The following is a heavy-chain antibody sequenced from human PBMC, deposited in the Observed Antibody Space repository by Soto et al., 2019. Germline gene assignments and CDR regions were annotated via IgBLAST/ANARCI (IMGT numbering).Heavy chain of an antibody. CDR1: GFTFSRFA. D-gene: IGHD1-1*01. V-gene: IGHV3-23*01. J-gene: IGHJ3*01. Sequence: EVQLLESGGGLGQPGGSLRLSCAGSGFTFSRFAMSWVRQVPGKGLEWVSAISGSGQTTYYADSVKGRFTVSRDNSNNTLYLQMNSLRAEDTAVYYCATWHEREHAYDVWGQGTTVTVSS. CDR3: ATWHEREHAYDV. CDR2: ISGSGQTT.